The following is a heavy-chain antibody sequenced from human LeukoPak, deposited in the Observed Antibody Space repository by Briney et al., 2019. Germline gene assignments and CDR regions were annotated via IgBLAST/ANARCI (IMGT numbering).Heavy chain of an antibody. J-gene: IGHJ6*03. CDR2: SSADNGDT. CDR1: GYTFNSFG. Sequence: ASVKLSCKASGYTFNSFGISWVRQAPGQGLEWMGWSSADNGDTSNAQKVQGRMTMTTDTSTTTAFMELRSLRLDDTAVYYCARDVSRRDRRDSNSFFFYDYFMDVWGKGTTVTVS. CDR3: ARDVSRRDRRDSNSFFFYDYFMDV. V-gene: IGHV1-18*01. D-gene: IGHD4-23*01.